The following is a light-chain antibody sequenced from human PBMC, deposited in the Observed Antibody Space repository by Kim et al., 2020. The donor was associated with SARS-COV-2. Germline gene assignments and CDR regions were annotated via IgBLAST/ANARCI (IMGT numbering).Light chain of an antibody. Sequence: EIVMTQSPATLSVSPGERATLSCGASQSVSISVAWYRQKPGQAPRLIIFGASSRATGIPARFSGSRSGTEFTLTISSLQPEDFAVYYCQQYDVWPPTFGQGTKVEIK. V-gene: IGKV3D-15*01. J-gene: IGKJ1*01. CDR2: GAS. CDR3: QQYDVWPPT. CDR1: QSVSIS.